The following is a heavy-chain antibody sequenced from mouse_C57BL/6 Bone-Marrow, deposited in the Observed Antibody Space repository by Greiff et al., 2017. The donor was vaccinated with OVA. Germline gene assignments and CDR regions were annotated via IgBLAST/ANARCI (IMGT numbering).Heavy chain of an antibody. CDR3: TRDSSGPFDY. V-gene: IGHV6-6*01. CDR1: GFTFSDAW. CDR2: IRNKANNHAT. D-gene: IGHD3-2*02. Sequence: EVMLVESGGGLVQPGGSMKLSCAASGFTFSDAWMDWVRQSPEKGLEWVAEIRNKANNHATYYAESVKGRVTISRDDSKSSVYLQMNSIRAEDTGIYYCTRDSSGPFDYWGQGTTLTVSS. J-gene: IGHJ2*01.